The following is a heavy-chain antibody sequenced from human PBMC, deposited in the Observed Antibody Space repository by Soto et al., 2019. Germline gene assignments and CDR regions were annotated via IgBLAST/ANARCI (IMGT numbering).Heavy chain of an antibody. CDR1: GYSFTSYW. CDR3: ARLDADTAMADYYGMDA. J-gene: IGHJ6*02. D-gene: IGHD5-18*01. Sequence: HGESLKISCKGSGYSFTSYWIGWVRQMPGKGLEWMGIIYPGDSDTRYSPSFQGQVTISADKSISTAYLQWSSLKASDTAMYYCARLDADTAMADYYGMDAWGQGTTVTVSS. V-gene: IGHV5-51*01. CDR2: IYPGDSDT.